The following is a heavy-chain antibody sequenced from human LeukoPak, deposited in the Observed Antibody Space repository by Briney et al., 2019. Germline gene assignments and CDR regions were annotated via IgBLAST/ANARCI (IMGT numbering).Heavy chain of an antibody. J-gene: IGHJ4*02. Sequence: PSETLSLTCTVSGGSISSYYWSWIRQPPGKGLEWIGYIYYSGSTNYNPSLKSRVTISVDTSKNQFSLKLSSVTAADTAVYYCARSVSRFGFDYWGQGTLVTVSS. V-gene: IGHV4-59*08. D-gene: IGHD3-10*01. CDR3: ARSVSRFGFDY. CDR1: GGSISSYY. CDR2: IYYSGST.